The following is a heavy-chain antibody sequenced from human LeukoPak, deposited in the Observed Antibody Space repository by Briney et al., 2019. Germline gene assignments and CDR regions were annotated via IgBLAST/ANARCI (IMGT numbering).Heavy chain of an antibody. D-gene: IGHD5-24*01. V-gene: IGHV3-23*01. CDR1: GFDFRSYG. Sequence: GGSLRLSRAASGFDFRSYGMHWVRQAPGKGLEWVSGISGGGGSTYYADSVKGRFTISRDNSKNTLYLQMNSLRAEDTAVYYCAKDLGEMATNSAFDYWGQGTLVTVSS. CDR3: AKDLGEMATNSAFDY. J-gene: IGHJ4*02. CDR2: ISGGGGST.